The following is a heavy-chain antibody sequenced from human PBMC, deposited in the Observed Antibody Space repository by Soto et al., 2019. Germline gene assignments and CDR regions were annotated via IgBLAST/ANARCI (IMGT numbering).Heavy chain of an antibody. D-gene: IGHD1-26*01. CDR1: GYTFTRYY. V-gene: IGHV1-46*01. CDR2: INPNGGST. J-gene: IGHJ4*02. Sequence: EASVKVSCKASGYTFTRYYMHWVRQAPGQGLEWMGMINPNGGSTIYAQRFQGRVTMTTDTSTSTVYMELSSLTSEDTAVYYCARALSGSYSHFDFWGQGTLVTVSS. CDR3: ARALSGSYSHFDF.